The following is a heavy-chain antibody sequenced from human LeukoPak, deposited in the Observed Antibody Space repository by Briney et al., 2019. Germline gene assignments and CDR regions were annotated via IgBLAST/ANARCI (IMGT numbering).Heavy chain of an antibody. CDR2: ISSSGGTI. J-gene: IGHJ4*02. D-gene: IGHD1-20*01. CDR1: GFTLTSYE. Sequence: GGSLRLSCAASGFTLTSYEMNWVRQAPGKGLEWVSYISSSGGTIHYADSVKGRFTISRDNAKNSLYLQMNSLRAEDTALYYCTREGRNWNDLDYWGQGTLVTVST. CDR3: TREGRNWNDLDY. V-gene: IGHV3-48*03.